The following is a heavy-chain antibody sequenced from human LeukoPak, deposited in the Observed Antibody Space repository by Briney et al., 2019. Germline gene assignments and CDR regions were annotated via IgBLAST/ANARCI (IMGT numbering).Heavy chain of an antibody. V-gene: IGHV4-34*01. CDR1: GGSFSGYY. CDR2: INPSGRT. J-gene: IGHJ6*03. D-gene: IGHD3-22*01. Sequence: SETLSLTCAVYGGSFSGYYWTWIRQSPGKGLEWIGEINPSGRTSYNPSLTSRLTISLDASKNQFSLNLRSLTAADTAVYYCARGRQEVSMIVVVMTAVSYYLDVWGKGTTVTVS. CDR3: ARGRQEVSMIVVVMTAVSYYLDV.